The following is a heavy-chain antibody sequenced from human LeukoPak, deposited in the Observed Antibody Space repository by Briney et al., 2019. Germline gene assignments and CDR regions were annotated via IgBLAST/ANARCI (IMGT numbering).Heavy chain of an antibody. D-gene: IGHD3-10*01. CDR1: GFTFSSYG. J-gene: IGHJ4*02. CDR3: AKGRGGSGSYPFDY. CDR2: ISYDGSNK. V-gene: IGHV3-30*18. Sequence: PGGSLRLSCAASGFTFSSYGMRWVRQAPGKGLEWVAVISYDGSNKYYADSVKGRFTISRDNSKNTLYLQMNSLRAEDTAVYYCAKGRGGSGSYPFDYWGQGTLVTVSS.